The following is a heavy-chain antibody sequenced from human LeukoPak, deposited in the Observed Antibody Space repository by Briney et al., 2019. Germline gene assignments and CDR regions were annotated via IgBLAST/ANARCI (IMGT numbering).Heavy chain of an antibody. CDR2: IYYSGST. CDR3: ARHAIPYCSSTSCYLEDYYYYYMDV. Sequence: PSETLSLTCTVSSGSISSSSYYWGWIRQPPGKGLEWIGSIYYSGSTYYNPSLKSRVTISVDTSKNQFSLKLSSVTAADTAVYCCARHAIPYCSSTSCYLEDYYYYYMDVWGKGTTVTVSS. D-gene: IGHD2-2*01. CDR1: SGSISSSSYY. J-gene: IGHJ6*03. V-gene: IGHV4-39*01.